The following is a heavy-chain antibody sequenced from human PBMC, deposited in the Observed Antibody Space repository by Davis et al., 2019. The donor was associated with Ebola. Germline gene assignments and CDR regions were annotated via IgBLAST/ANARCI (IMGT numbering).Heavy chain of an antibody. J-gene: IGHJ5*02. CDR3: ARAPAGSNWNYGGNWFDP. Sequence: ASVKVSCKASAYSLTNYGINWVRHASGQGLDWMGCMNPNRGHTDYAQKFQGRVTLTRDTSTSTAKMELSSLRSDDTAVYYCARAPAGSNWNYGGNWFDPWGQGTLVSVSS. V-gene: IGHV1-8*02. CDR1: AYSLTNYG. CDR2: MNPNRGHT. D-gene: IGHD1-7*01.